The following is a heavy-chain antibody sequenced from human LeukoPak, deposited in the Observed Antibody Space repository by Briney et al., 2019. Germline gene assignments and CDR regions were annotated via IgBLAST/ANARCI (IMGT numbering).Heavy chain of an antibody. D-gene: IGHD3-3*01. CDR1: GYTFTSYG. Sequence: ASVKVSCKASGYTFTSYGISWVRQAPGQGLEWMGWISAYNGNTNYAQKLQGRVTMTTDTSTSTAYMELRSLRSDDTAVYYCARVLTRNYDFWSGYSAADAFDIWGQGTMVTVSS. J-gene: IGHJ3*02. CDR2: ISAYNGNT. V-gene: IGHV1-18*01. CDR3: ARVLTRNYDFWSGYSAADAFDI.